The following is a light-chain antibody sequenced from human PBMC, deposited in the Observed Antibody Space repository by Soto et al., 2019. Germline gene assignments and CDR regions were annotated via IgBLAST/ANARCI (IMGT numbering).Light chain of an antibody. V-gene: IGKV1-5*03. CDR3: QQYNSYWT. CDR2: KAS. CDR1: QSSSSW. J-gene: IGKJ1*01. Sequence: DIQMTQSPSTLSASVGDRVTITCRASQSSSSWLAWYQQKPGKAPKLLIYKASSLESGVPSRFSGSGSGTEFTLTISSLQPDDFATYYCQQYNSYWTFGQGTKGAIK.